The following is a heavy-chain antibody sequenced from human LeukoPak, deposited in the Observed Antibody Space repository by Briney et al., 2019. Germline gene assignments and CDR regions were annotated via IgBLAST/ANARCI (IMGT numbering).Heavy chain of an antibody. J-gene: IGHJ4*02. CDR3: ARGGNGYYFDY. CDR2: INSDGSST. Sequence: GGSLRLSCAASGFTFSSYSMHWVRQAPGKGLVWVSCINSDGSSTSYADSVKGRFTISRDNAKNTLYLQMNSLRAEDTAVYYCARGGNGYYFDYWGQGTLVTVSS. CDR1: GFTFSSYS. D-gene: IGHD4-23*01. V-gene: IGHV3-74*01.